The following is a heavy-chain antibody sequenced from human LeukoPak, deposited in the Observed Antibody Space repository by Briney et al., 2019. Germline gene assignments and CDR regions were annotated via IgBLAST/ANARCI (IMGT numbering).Heavy chain of an antibody. CDR2: INTNTGNP. Sequence: ASVKVSCKASGYTFTSYAMNWVRQAPGQGLEWMGWINTNTGNPTYAQGFTGRFVFSLDTSVSTAYLQISSLKAEDTAVYYCARVSVVVPAAMHNYYYYYMDVWGKGTTVTVSS. D-gene: IGHD2-2*01. CDR1: GYTFTSYA. V-gene: IGHV7-4-1*02. CDR3: ARVSVVVPAAMHNYYYYYMDV. J-gene: IGHJ6*03.